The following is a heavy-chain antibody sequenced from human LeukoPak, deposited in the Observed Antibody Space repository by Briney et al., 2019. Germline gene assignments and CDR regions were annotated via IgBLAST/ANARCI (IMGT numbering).Heavy chain of an antibody. D-gene: IGHD3-22*01. V-gene: IGHV4-31*03. Sequence: SQTLSLTCTVSGGSISSGGYYWSWIRQHPGKGLEWIGYIYYSGSTYYIPSLKSRVTISVDTSKNQFSLKLSSVTAADTAVYYCARVLSSGYYEDYWGQGTLVTVSS. J-gene: IGHJ4*02. CDR2: IYYSGST. CDR3: ARVLSSGYYEDY. CDR1: GGSISSGGYY.